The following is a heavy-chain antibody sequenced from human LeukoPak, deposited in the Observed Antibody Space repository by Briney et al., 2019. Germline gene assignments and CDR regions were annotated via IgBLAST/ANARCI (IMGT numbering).Heavy chain of an antibody. CDR1: GFTVSSNY. V-gene: IGHV3-53*01. CDR2: IYSGGST. CDR3: ARHSLAAAGTVDY. Sequence: GGSLRLSCAASGFTVSSNYMSWVRQAPGKGLVWVSVIYSGGSTYYADSVKGRFTISTANSKNTLYLQMNSLRAEDTAVYYCARHSLAAAGTVDYWGQGTLVTVSS. J-gene: IGHJ4*02. D-gene: IGHD6-13*01.